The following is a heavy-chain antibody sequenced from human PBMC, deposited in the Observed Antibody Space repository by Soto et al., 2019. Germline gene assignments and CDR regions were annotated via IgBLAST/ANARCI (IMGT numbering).Heavy chain of an antibody. CDR2: VYYSGST. V-gene: IGHV4-59*01. Sequence: PSETLSFTCTVSGGSLTSYYWSWIRQPPGKGLEWIGYVYYSGSTNYNPSYKGRVTISVDTSKKQFSLKLRSVTAADTAVYYCARSDFGDPNPFDYWGQGALVTVSS. CDR1: GGSLTSYY. CDR3: ARSDFGDPNPFDY. D-gene: IGHD4-17*01. J-gene: IGHJ4*02.